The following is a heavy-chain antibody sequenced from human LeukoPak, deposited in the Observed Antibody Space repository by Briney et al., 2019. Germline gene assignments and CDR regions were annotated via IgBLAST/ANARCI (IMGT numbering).Heavy chain of an antibody. CDR1: AYSISSGNY. D-gene: IGHD2-2*01. V-gene: IGHV4-38-2*02. CDR3: TRGEEGIVVVPAVKEFDY. CDR2: INHSGST. J-gene: IGHJ4*02. Sequence: SETLSLTCTVSAYSISSGNYWGWIRQPPGKGLEWIGEINHSGSTNYNPSLKSRVTISVDTSKNQFSLKLSSVTAEDTAVYYCTRGEEGIVVVPAVKEFDYWGQGTLVTVSS.